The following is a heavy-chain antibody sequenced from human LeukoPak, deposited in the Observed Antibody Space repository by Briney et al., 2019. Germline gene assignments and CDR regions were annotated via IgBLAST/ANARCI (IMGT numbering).Heavy chain of an antibody. V-gene: IGHV3-64*04. Sequence: GGSLRLSCSASGFTFSSYAMHWVRQAPGKGLEYVSAISSNGGSTYYADSVKGRFTISRDNSKNTLYLQMNSLRAEDTAVCYCAKDSSGWYFGYFDYWGQGTLVTVSS. CDR3: AKDSSGWYFGYFDY. J-gene: IGHJ4*02. CDR1: GFTFSSYA. D-gene: IGHD6-19*01. CDR2: ISSNGGST.